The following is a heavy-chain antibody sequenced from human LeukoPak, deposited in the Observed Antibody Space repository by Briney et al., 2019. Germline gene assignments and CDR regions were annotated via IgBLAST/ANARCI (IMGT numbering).Heavy chain of an antibody. CDR1: GGTFISYA. J-gene: IGHJ4*02. V-gene: IGHV7-4-1*02. D-gene: IGHD3-16*02. CDR3: ARAFQSLGGLSLPDY. Sequence: ASVKVSCKASGGTFISYAISWVRQAPGQGLEWMGWIHPSTGNPTYAQGFTGRFVFSLDTSFSTTYLQISSLKAEDTAVYFCARAFQSLGGLSLPDYWGQGTLLTVSS. CDR2: IHPSTGNP.